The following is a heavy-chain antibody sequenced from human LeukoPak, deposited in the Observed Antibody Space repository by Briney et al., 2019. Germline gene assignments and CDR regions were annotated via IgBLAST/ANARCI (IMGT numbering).Heavy chain of an antibody. CDR3: GRLAHNAWYAIDY. CDR2: ILPDGSQK. V-gene: IGHV3-7*01. D-gene: IGHD6-13*01. CDR1: DFTFSFYW. Sequence: GGSLRLSCVASDFTFSFYWMTWVRQAPGKGLEWVANILPDGSQKYYVDSVKGRFTISRDNPKNSLYLQINSLRAEDTAVYYCGRLAHNAWYAIDYWGQGTLVTVSS. J-gene: IGHJ4*02.